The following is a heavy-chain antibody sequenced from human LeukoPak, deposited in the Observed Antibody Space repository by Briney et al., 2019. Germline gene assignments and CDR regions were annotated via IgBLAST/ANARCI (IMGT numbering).Heavy chain of an antibody. CDR3: ASQRKTGEPYYFDY. D-gene: IGHD7-27*01. V-gene: IGHV4-39*02. Sequence: PSDTQSLTCNVTGGSISSSYYYWGWIRQPPGEGLEWIGSMYYSGSTYYNPSLKSRVTISIDTSKNHFSLELNSVTAADTAVYYCASQRKTGEPYYFDYWGQGTLVTVSS. CDR1: GGSISSSYYY. CDR2: MYYSGST. J-gene: IGHJ4*02.